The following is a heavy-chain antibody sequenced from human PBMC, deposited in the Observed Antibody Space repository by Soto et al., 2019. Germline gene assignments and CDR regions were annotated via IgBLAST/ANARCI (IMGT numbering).Heavy chain of an antibody. Sequence: GASVKVSCKASGYTFTSYAMHWVRQAPGQRLEWMGWINAGNGNTKYSQKFQGRVTITRDTSARTAYMELRSLRSDDTAVYYCAREGTCSSTSCPTYFSFGMDVWGQGTTVTVSS. CDR3: AREGTCSSTSCPTYFSFGMDV. CDR2: INAGNGNT. J-gene: IGHJ6*02. D-gene: IGHD2-2*01. V-gene: IGHV1-3*01. CDR1: GYTFTSYA.